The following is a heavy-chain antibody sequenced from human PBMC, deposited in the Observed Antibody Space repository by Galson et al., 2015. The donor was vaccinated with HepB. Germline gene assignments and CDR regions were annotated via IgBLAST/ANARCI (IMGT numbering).Heavy chain of an antibody. CDR2: IIPILAIE. Sequence: SVKVSCKASGGTFSSYGISWVRQAPGQGLEWMGRIIPILAIENYAQNFQGRVTITADKSTSTAYMELSSLRSEDTAVYYCARDWGYYYDSSGYHRMAYGGQGTLVTVSA. J-gene: IGHJ4*02. V-gene: IGHV1-69*04. CDR3: ARDWGYYYDSSGYHRMAY. D-gene: IGHD3-22*01. CDR1: GGTFSSYG.